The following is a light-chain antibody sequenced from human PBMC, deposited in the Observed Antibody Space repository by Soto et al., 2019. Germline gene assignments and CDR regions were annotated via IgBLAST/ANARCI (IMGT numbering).Light chain of an antibody. CDR2: DVD. Sequence: QSALTQPASVSGSPGQSITISCTGTSSDVGAFHYVSWYQQHPGKAPKLMIYDVDNRPSGISDRFSGSKSGNTASLTISGLQPEDEGDYSCSSYTNHNTRVFGGGIKLTVL. CDR1: SSDVGAFHY. V-gene: IGLV2-14*01. CDR3: SSYTNHNTRV. J-gene: IGLJ3*02.